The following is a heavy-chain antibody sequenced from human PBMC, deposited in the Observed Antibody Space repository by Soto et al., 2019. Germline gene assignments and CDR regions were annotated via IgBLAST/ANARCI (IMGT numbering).Heavy chain of an antibody. J-gene: IGHJ6*02. CDR2: ISSSSSYI. CDR3: ASIIDFWSGYWSYYYGMDV. V-gene: IGHV3-21*01. Sequence: GGSLRLSCAASGFTFSSYSMNWVRQAPGKGLEWVSSISSSSSYIYYADSVKGRFTISRDNAKNSLYLQMNSLRAEDTAVYYCASIIDFWSGYWSYYYGMDVWGQGTTVTVSS. CDR1: GFTFSSYS. D-gene: IGHD3-3*01.